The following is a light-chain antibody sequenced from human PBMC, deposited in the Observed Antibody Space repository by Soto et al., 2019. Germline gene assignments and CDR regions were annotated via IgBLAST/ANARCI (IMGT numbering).Light chain of an antibody. J-gene: IGKJ1*01. CDR2: DAS. Sequence: EIVMTQSPVTLSVSPGERDTLSCTASQSVRSNLAWYQQKPGQAPRLLMYDASTRATGIPARFSGSGSGTEFTLTISSLQSEDFAVYYCQQYNNWPPWTFGQGTKVDIK. CDR1: QSVRSN. V-gene: IGKV3-15*01. CDR3: QQYNNWPPWT.